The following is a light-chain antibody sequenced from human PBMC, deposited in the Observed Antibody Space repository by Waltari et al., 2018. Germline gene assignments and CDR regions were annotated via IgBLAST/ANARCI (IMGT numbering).Light chain of an antibody. J-gene: IGKJ1*01. CDR2: KAS. CDR1: QSISEY. V-gene: IGKV1-5*03. CDR3: QQYNTYSGT. Sequence: DIQMTQSPYTLSASVGDRVTITCRASQSISEYLAWYQQKPGKAPKLLIYKASSLESGVPSRFSGSGSGTEFTLTISSLQPDDFATYYCQQYNTYSGTFGRGTTVDVK.